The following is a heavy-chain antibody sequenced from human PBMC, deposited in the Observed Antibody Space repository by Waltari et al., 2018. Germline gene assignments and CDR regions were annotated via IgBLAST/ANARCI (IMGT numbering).Heavy chain of an antibody. CDR2: VSPFFVPA. CDR3: ASPSRGSGSTAFDP. Sequence: QVQLVQSGAEVKKPGSSVKVSCKASGGTFSSYAISWVRQAHGQGLEWLGGVSPFFVPANYARKFQGRVTMTADEATSTAYMELSSLRSEDTAVYYCASPSRGSGSTAFDPWGQGTLVTVSS. D-gene: IGHD3-10*01. J-gene: IGHJ5*02. V-gene: IGHV1-69*12. CDR1: GGTFSSYA.